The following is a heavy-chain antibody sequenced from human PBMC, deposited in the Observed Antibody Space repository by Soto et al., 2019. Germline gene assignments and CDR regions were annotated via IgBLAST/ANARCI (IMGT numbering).Heavy chain of an antibody. CDR1: GFSFSSYA. CDR2: ISGSGGST. D-gene: IGHD4-17*01. Sequence: GGSLRPCCAASGFSFSSYAMSWARQDPGKGLELVSAISGSGGSTDYADSVKGRFTISRDKSKNTLYLQMNSLRAEDTAVYYCAKDLLKSGYGEWFDYWGQGTLVTVSS. J-gene: IGHJ4*02. CDR3: AKDLLKSGYGEWFDY. V-gene: IGHV3-23*01.